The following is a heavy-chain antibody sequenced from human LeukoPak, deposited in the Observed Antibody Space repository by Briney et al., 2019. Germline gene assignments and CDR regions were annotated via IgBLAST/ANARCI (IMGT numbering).Heavy chain of an antibody. CDR2: ISSSSSYI. Sequence: GGSLRLSCAASGFTFSSYSMDWVRQAPGKGLEWVSSISSSSSYIYYADSVKGRFTISRDNAKNSLYLQMNSLRAEDTAVYYCARDRRGSVDYWGQGTLVTVSS. CDR3: ARDRRGSVDY. J-gene: IGHJ4*02. V-gene: IGHV3-21*01. CDR1: GFTFSSYS. D-gene: IGHD3-10*01.